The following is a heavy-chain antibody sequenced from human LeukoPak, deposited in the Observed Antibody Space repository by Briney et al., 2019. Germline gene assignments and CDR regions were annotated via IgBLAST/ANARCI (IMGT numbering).Heavy chain of an antibody. V-gene: IGHV3-48*03. Sequence: PGGSLRLSCAASGFTFSSYEMNWVRQXPGKGLEWVSYVSSSGSTIYYADSVKGRFTISRDNAKNSLYLQMNSLRAEDTAVYYCAREGEVVVPTFDYWGQGTLVTVSS. D-gene: IGHD3-22*01. J-gene: IGHJ4*02. CDR3: AREGEVVVPTFDY. CDR2: VSSSGSTI. CDR1: GFTFSSYE.